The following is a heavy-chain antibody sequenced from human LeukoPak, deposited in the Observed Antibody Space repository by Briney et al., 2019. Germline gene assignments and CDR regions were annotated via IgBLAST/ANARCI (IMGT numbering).Heavy chain of an antibody. Sequence: GGSLRLSCSASGITLSNSALSWVRQAPGKGLEWVSGISGSATFFADFVKGRFTISRDKSRNTVYLQMYRLRVEDTARYYCATLYETYFDYWGQGTLVTVSS. J-gene: IGHJ4*02. V-gene: IGHV3-23*01. CDR3: ATLYETYFDY. CDR1: GITLSNSA. D-gene: IGHD2/OR15-2a*01. CDR2: ISGSAT.